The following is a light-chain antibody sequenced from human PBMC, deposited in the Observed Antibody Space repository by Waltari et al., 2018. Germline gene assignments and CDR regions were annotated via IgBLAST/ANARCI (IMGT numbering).Light chain of an antibody. CDR1: SSDVGGSNY. CDR3: SSYAGSNNLV. Sequence: QSALTQPLSASGSPGQSVTISCTGTSSDVGGSNYLSRDQQHPGKAPKLMIYDVSKRPSGVPDRFSGSKSGNTASLTVSGLQAEDEADYYCSSYAGSNNLVFGGGTKLTVL. J-gene: IGLJ2*01. V-gene: IGLV2-8*01. CDR2: DVS.